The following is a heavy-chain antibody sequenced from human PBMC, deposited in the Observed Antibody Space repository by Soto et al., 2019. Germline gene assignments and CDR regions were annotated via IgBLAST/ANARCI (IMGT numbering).Heavy chain of an antibody. CDR2: IKPDGSEQ. CDR1: GFTFSSFW. J-gene: IGHJ4*02. D-gene: IGHD5-12*01. CDR3: ARDWRDGYTHGPDY. Sequence: GGSLRLSCAASGFTFSSFWMSWVRQAPGKGLEWVANIKPDGSEQYYVDSVKGRFTISRDNAKNSLYLQVNSLRAEDTAVYYCARDWRDGYTHGPDYWGQGTLVTVSS. V-gene: IGHV3-7*04.